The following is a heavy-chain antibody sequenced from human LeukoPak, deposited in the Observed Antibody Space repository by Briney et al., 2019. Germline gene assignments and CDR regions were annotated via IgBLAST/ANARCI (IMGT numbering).Heavy chain of an antibody. D-gene: IGHD3-3*01. CDR3: ARGNYDFWSPYLNWFDP. Sequence: EASVKVSCKASGYTFTSYYINWVREATGQGLEWMGWMNPNSGNTGYAQKFQGRVTITRNTSISTAYMELSSLRSEDTAVYYCARGNYDFWSPYLNWFDPWGQGTLVTVSS. CDR1: GYTFTSYY. J-gene: IGHJ5*02. CDR2: MNPNSGNT. V-gene: IGHV1-8*03.